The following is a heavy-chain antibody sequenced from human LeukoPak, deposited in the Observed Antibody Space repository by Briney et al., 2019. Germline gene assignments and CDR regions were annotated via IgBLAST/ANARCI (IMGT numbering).Heavy chain of an antibody. D-gene: IGHD5/OR15-5a*01. CDR2: ISYDGSNK. CDR3: ARARGAASVSIWGLSAFDV. Sequence: GRSLRLSCAASGFTFSSYAMHWVRQAPGKGLEWVAVISYDGSNKYYADSVKGRFTISRDNSKNTLYLQMSSLRAEDTAVYYCARARGAASVSIWGLSAFDVWGHGAVVTVSS. CDR1: GFTFSSYA. V-gene: IGHV3-30-3*01. J-gene: IGHJ3*01.